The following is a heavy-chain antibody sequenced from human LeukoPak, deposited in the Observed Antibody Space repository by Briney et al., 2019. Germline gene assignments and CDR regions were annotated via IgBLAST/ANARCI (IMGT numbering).Heavy chain of an antibody. CDR2: ISGSGSYT. D-gene: IGHD4-17*01. CDR1: GFTFSSYS. Sequence: PGGSLRLSCAASGFTFSSYSMYCVCQAPGEGLEWLSSISGSGSYTYYADSVKGRFTISRDNAKNSLYLQMNSLRAEDTAVYYCARDRYGDYSADYWGQGTLVTVSS. J-gene: IGHJ4*02. V-gene: IGHV3-21*01. CDR3: ARDRYGDYSADY.